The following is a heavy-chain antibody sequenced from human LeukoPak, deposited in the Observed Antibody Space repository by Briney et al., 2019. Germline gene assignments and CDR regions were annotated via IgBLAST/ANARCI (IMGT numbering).Heavy chain of an antibody. CDR2: ISSDGSNK. D-gene: IGHD2-21*01. V-gene: IGHV3-30*18. CDR1: GFTFSSYG. CDR3: AKDHGAVIRGFDDFDI. Sequence: GGSLRLSCAASGFTFSSYGMHWVRQAPGKGLEWVAVISSDGSNKYYADSVKGRFTISRDNSKNTLYLQMASLRAEDTAVYYCAKDHGAVIRGFDDFDIWGQGTMVTVSS. J-gene: IGHJ3*02.